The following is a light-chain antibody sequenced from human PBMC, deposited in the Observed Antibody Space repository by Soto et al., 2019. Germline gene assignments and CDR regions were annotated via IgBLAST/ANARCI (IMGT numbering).Light chain of an antibody. CDR2: GNS. CDR1: SSNIGAGYD. J-gene: IGLJ3*02. Sequence: QSVLTQPPSVSGAPGQRVTISCTGSSSNIGAGYDVHWYQQLPGTAPKILIYGNSNRPSGVPDRFSGSKSGTSASLAITGLQAEDEADYYCQSYDSSLSPWVFGGGTKLTVL. CDR3: QSYDSSLSPWV. V-gene: IGLV1-40*01.